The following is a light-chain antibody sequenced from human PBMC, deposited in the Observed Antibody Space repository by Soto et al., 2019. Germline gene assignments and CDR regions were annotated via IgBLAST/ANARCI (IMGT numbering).Light chain of an antibody. J-gene: IGKJ2*01. CDR1: QSVSSY. CDR3: QQRSNWQYT. Sequence: EIVLTQSPAILSLSPGERATVSYRASQSVSSYSAWYQQKPGQAPRLLIYDTSNRATGIPARFSGSGSGTDLTLTISGLEPEDFALYYCQQRSNWQYTFGLGTRLEIK. CDR2: DTS. V-gene: IGKV3-11*01.